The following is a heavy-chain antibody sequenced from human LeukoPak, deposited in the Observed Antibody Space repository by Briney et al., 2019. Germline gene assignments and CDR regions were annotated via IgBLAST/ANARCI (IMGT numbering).Heavy chain of an antibody. CDR2: INWSGGTI. Sequence: GGSLRLSCAASGFTFENYGMTWVRQAPGKGLEWVSHINWSGGTIDYAASVKGRFTISRDDAKRSLYLQMNSLTAEDTALYYCARKGSGIDYWGQGALVAVSS. CDR1: GFTFENYG. V-gene: IGHV3-20*04. J-gene: IGHJ4*02. CDR3: ARKGSGIDY. D-gene: IGHD2-15*01.